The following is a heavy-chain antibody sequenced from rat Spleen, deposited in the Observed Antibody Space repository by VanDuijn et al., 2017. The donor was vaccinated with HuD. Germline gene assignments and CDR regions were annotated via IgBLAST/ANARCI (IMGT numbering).Heavy chain of an antibody. D-gene: IGHD1-10*01. CDR1: GITFSNYD. CDR2: ISFDDSTT. Sequence: EVQLVESGGGLVQPGRSMELSCAVSGITFSNYDMAWVRQAPTRGPEWVSSISFDDSTTYYRDSVKGRFTISRDNTKSTLYLQMNSLRSEDTATYYCTTDNYWFAHWGQGTLVTVSS. V-gene: IGHV5-20*01. CDR3: TTDNYWFAH. J-gene: IGHJ3*01.